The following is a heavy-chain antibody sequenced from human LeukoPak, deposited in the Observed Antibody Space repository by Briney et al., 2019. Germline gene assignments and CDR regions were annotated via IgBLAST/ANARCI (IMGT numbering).Heavy chain of an antibody. Sequence: SETLSLTCAVYGGSFSGYYWSWIRQPPGKGLEWIGEINHSGSTNYNPSPKSRVTISVDTSKNQFSLKLSSVTAADTAVYYCARLDGYSTPYYFDYWGQGTLVTVSS. CDR3: ARLDGYSTPYYFDY. V-gene: IGHV4-34*01. CDR1: GGSFSGYY. CDR2: INHSGST. J-gene: IGHJ4*02. D-gene: IGHD3-22*01.